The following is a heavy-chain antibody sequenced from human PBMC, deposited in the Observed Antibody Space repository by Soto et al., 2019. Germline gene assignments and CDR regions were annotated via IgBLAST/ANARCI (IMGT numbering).Heavy chain of an antibody. J-gene: IGHJ3*02. Sequence: GGSLRLSCAASGFTFSSYSMNWVRQAPGKGLEWVSYIYSGIITIFYVDSVKGRFTISRDNAKNSLYLQMNSLRAEDTAVYYCARDVLFGSGSYRYRAFDIWGQGTMVTVSS. V-gene: IGHV3-48*01. CDR2: IYSGIITI. CDR1: GFTFSSYS. CDR3: ARDVLFGSGSYRYRAFDI. D-gene: IGHD3-10*01.